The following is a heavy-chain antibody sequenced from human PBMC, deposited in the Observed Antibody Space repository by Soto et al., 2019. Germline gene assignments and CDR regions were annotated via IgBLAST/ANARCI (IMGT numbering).Heavy chain of an antibody. Sequence: SVKVSCKSSGGTFSTYAISWVRQAPGQGLEWMGGIIPIFGTANYAQKFQGRVTITADESTTTAYMEVISLRSEDTAVYYCARDEMVVATGSRTWHYYYGMDVWGQGNTVTFSS. D-gene: IGHD2-15*01. CDR2: IIPIFGTA. CDR3: ARDEMVVATGSRTWHYYYGMDV. V-gene: IGHV1-69*13. CDR1: GGTFSTYA. J-gene: IGHJ6*02.